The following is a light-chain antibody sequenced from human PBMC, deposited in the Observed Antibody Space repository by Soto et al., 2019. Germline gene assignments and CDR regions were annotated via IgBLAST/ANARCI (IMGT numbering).Light chain of an antibody. CDR1: QSISSW. V-gene: IGKV1-5*01. CDR2: DAS. CDR3: QQYSTYPWT. Sequence: DIQMTQSPSTLSASVGYRVTITCRASQSISSWLAWYQQKPGKAPKVLIFDASSLESGVPSRFSGSGSATEFTLTISSLQPDDFATYYCQQYSTYPWTFGQGTKVEIK. J-gene: IGKJ1*01.